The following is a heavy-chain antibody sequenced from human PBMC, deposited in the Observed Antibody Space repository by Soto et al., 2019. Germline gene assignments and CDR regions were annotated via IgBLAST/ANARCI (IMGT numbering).Heavy chain of an antibody. CDR2: VSHDGRKT. CDR3: AKGGRQWLVTSDFNY. Sequence: VQLVESGGGVVQPGRSLRLSCAASGFTFSDYAMHWVRQAPGKGLEWVAVVSHDGRKTHYADAVKGRFNISRDSSKNTVSLEMTSLRAEDTAVYYCAKGGRQWLVTSDFNYWGQGALVTVSS. V-gene: IGHV3-30*18. CDR1: GFTFSDYA. D-gene: IGHD6-19*01. J-gene: IGHJ4*02.